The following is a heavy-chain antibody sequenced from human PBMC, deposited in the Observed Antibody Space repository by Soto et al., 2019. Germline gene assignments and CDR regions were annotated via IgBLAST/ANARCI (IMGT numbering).Heavy chain of an antibody. CDR3: ARGVSKMSPAYNQRPPYYFDY. J-gene: IGHJ4*02. CDR2: IQYSGNT. Sequence: ASETLSLTCTVSGGSISGGSYFWSWIRQHPGKGLEWIGYIQYSGNTYYNPSLKSRVAISVDTSKNQFSLSLRSVTAADTAVFYCARGVSKMSPAYNQRPPYYFDYWGQGTLVTVS. CDR1: GGSISGGSYF. D-gene: IGHD1-1*01. V-gene: IGHV4-31*03.